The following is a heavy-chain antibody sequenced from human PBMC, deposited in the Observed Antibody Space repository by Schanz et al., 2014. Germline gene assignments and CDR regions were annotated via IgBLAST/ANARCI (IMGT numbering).Heavy chain of an antibody. J-gene: IGHJ5*02. Sequence: VHLVESGGGLVQPGGSLRLSCAASGFSFSDYYMSWIRQAPGKGLEWISFINTGSNYINYADSVKGRFTISRDNTKNSLFLQLNSLRADDTAVYYCAKAADWPVTRFDPWGQGTLVTVSS. CDR1: GFSFSDYY. CDR2: INTGSNYI. CDR3: AKAADWPVTRFDP. D-gene: IGHD3-9*01. V-gene: IGHV3-11*05.